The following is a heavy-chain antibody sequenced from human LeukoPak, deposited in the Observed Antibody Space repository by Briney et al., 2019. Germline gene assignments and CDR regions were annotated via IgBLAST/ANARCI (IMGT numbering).Heavy chain of an antibody. CDR2: ISYDGSNK. CDR3: ASRAAVGATTDY. V-gene: IGHV3-30-3*01. CDR1: GFTFSGYA. Sequence: GRSLRLSCAASGFTFSGYAMHWVRQAPGKGLEWVAVISYDGSNKYYADSVKGRFTISRDNSKNTLYLQMNSLRAEDTAVYYCASRAAVGATTDYWGQGTLVTVSS. J-gene: IGHJ4*02. D-gene: IGHD1-26*01.